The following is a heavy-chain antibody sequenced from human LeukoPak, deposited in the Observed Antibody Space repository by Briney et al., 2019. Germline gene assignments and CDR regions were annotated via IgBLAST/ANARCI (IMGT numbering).Heavy chain of an antibody. V-gene: IGHV3-23*01. J-gene: IGHJ6*02. CDR1: GFTFSSYA. CDR2: ISGSGGST. CDR3: AKDDFYYYGMDV. D-gene: IGHD3/OR15-3a*01. Sequence: PGGPLRLSCAASGFTFSSYAMSWVRQAPGKGLEWVSAISGSGGSTYYADSVKGRFTISRDNSKNTLYLQMNSLRAEDTAVYYCAKDDFYYYGMDVWGQGTTVTVSS.